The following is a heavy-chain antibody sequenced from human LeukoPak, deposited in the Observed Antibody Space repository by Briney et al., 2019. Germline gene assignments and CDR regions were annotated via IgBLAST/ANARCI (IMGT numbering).Heavy chain of an antibody. CDR3: AKSPYDSSSYSFDY. CDR1: GFTFSNYA. J-gene: IGHJ4*02. Sequence: GGSLRLSCAASGFTFSNYAMSWVRQAPGKGLEWVSAISGSGDSTYYADSEKGRFTISRDNSKNMLYLQMSSLRAEDTAVYYCAKSPYDSSSYSFDYWGQGTLVTVSS. V-gene: IGHV3-23*01. D-gene: IGHD3-22*01. CDR2: ISGSGDST.